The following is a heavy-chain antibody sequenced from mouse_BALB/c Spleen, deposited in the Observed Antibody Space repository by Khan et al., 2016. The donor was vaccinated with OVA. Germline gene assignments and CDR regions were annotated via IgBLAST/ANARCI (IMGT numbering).Heavy chain of an antibody. Sequence: QVQLQQSGAELVKPGASVRLSCKASGYTFTSYYLYWVKQRPGHGLEWIGDINPSNGGTNFNAYFKTKATLTVDKSSSTAYMQLSSLTSEDSAVYYCTRSGYGAFAYWGQGTLVTVSA. CDR2: INPSNGGT. V-gene: IGHV1S81*02. CDR1: GYTFTSYY. CDR3: TRSGYGAFAY. J-gene: IGHJ3*01. D-gene: IGHD1-1*02.